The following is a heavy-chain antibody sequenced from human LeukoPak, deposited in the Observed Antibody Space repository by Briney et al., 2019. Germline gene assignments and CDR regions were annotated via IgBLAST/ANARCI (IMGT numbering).Heavy chain of an antibody. V-gene: IGHV1-18*01. J-gene: IGHJ2*01. Sequence: ASVKVSCKASGYTFTSYGISWVRQAPGQGLEWMGWISAYNGNTNYAQKFQGRVTITADKSTSTAYMELSSLRSEDTAVYYCARDKAVGATTRGYFDLWGRGTLVTVSS. CDR2: ISAYNGNT. CDR3: ARDKAVGATTRGYFDL. CDR1: GYTFTSYG. D-gene: IGHD1-26*01.